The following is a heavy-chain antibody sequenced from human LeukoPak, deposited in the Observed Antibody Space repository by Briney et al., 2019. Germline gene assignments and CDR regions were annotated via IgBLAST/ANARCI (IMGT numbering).Heavy chain of an antibody. V-gene: IGHV4-34*01. CDR3: ARGMRSTMVRGVIYWFDP. D-gene: IGHD3-10*01. CDR2: INHSGST. J-gene: IGHJ5*02. CDR1: GGSFSGYY. Sequence: SETLSLTCAVYGGSFSGYYWSWIRQPPGKGLEWIGEINHSGSTNYNPSLKSRVTISVDTSKNQCSLKLSSVTAADTAVYYCARGMRSTMVRGVIYWFDPWGQGTLVTVSS.